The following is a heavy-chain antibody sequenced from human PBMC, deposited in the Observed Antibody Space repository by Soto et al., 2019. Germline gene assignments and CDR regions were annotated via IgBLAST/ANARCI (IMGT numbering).Heavy chain of an antibody. Sequence: EVQLLESGGGLVQPGGSLRLSCAASGFTFSSYAMSWVRQAPGKGLEGVSAISGSGGSTYYADSVKGRFTISRDNSKNTLYLQMNSLRAEDTAVYYCAKGHYGGNSRNWFDPWGQGTLVTVSS. D-gene: IGHD4-17*01. CDR1: GFTFSSYA. CDR2: ISGSGGST. J-gene: IGHJ5*02. CDR3: AKGHYGGNSRNWFDP. V-gene: IGHV3-23*01.